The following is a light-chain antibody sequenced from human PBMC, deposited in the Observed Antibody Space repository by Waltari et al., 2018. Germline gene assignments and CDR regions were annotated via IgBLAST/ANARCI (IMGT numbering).Light chain of an antibody. CDR1: QIISTSY. J-gene: IGKJ4*01. CDR2: DAS. Sequence: EIVLTQSPGTLSLSHGERASLSCRASQIISTSYLPWYQQKPGQAPRLLTYDASRGATGIPDRFSGSGSGTDFTLTISRLEPEDFAVYYCQKYGSTPRPFGGGTKVEIK. CDR3: QKYGSTPRP. V-gene: IGKV3-20*01.